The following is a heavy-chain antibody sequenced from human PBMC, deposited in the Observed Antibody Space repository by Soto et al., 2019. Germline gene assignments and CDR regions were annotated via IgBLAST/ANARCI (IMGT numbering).Heavy chain of an antibody. D-gene: IGHD3-3*01. CDR2: INPNSGGT. V-gene: IGHV1-2*04. Sequence: ASVKVSCQASGYNFTSYYMHWVRPAPGQALEWMGWINPNSGGTNYAQKCQGWVTMTRDTSTSTAYIELSTLRSDDTAVYYCARGPVLRFLELVTPTARRHGWDPWGQGTLVTVSS. J-gene: IGHJ5*02. CDR1: GYNFTSYY. CDR3: ARGPVLRFLELVTPTARRHGWDP.